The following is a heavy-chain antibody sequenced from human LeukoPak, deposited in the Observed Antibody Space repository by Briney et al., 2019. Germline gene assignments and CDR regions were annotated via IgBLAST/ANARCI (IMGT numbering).Heavy chain of an antibody. Sequence: GGSLRLSCAASGFTFSSYWMSWVRQAPGKGLEWVANIKQDGSEKYYVDSVKGRFTISRDNAKNSLYLQMNSLRAEDTAVYYCARGVSNYYDSSGYPQYYYGMDVWGQGTTVTVSS. J-gene: IGHJ6*02. CDR2: IKQDGSEK. CDR3: ARGVSNYYDSSGYPQYYYGMDV. D-gene: IGHD3-22*01. V-gene: IGHV3-7*03. CDR1: GFTFSSYW.